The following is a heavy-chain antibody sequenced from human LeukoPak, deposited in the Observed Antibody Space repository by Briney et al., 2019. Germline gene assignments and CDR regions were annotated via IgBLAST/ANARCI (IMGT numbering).Heavy chain of an antibody. J-gene: IGHJ4*02. D-gene: IGHD2-2*01. CDR3: ARSPRYCSSTSCLDY. V-gene: IGHV1-2*06. CDR2: INPNSGGT. CDR1: GYTFTGYY. Sequence: ASVKVSCKASGYTFTGYYMHWARQAPGQGLEWMGRINPNSGGTNYAQKFQGRVSMTRDTSISTAYMELSRLRSDDTAVYYCARSPRYCSSTSCLDYWGQGTLVTVSS.